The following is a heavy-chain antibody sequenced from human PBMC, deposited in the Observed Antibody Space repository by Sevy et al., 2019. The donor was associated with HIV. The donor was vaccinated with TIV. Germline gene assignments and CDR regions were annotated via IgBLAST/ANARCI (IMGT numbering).Heavy chain of an antibody. D-gene: IGHD3-22*01. CDR1: GYTLTELS. CDR3: ATTKDYDDSSGYPFDY. CDR2: FDPEDDET. V-gene: IGHV1-24*01. J-gene: IGHJ4*02. Sequence: ASVKVSCKVSGYTLTELSMHWVRQAPGKGLEWMGTFDPEDDETIYEKKFQGRVTMTEDTSTDTAYMELSSLRSEDTAVYYCATTKDYDDSSGYPFDYWGQGTLVTVSS.